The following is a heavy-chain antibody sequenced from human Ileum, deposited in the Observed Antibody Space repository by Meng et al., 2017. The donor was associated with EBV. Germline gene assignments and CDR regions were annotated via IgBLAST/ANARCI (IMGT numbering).Heavy chain of an antibody. CDR1: GASGNSSGYY. J-gene: IGHJ4*02. Sequence: VQIPQSGPGRWRPSETLSLTCIVSGASGNSSGYYWSWLRQSPGKGLEWLGYVNYNGDSTYNPSLKSRVTIFIDTSKKQFYLNLTSATAADTAIYYCARDLRVGGAFDYWGQGTLVTVSS. V-gene: IGHV4-61*08. CDR3: ARDLRVGGAFDY. CDR2: VNYNGDS. D-gene: IGHD1-26*01.